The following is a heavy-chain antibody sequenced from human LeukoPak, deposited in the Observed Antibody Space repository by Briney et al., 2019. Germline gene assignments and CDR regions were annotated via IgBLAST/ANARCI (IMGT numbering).Heavy chain of an antibody. J-gene: IGHJ6*03. CDR3: ARSDYYYYMDV. CDR1: GGSISSYY. Sequence: PSETLSLTCTVSGGSISSYYWSWIRQPPGKGLEWIGYIYTSGSTNYNPSLKSRATISADTSKNQFSLKLSSVTAADTAVYYCARSDYYYYMDVWGKGTTVTVSS. CDR2: IYTSGST. V-gene: IGHV4-4*09.